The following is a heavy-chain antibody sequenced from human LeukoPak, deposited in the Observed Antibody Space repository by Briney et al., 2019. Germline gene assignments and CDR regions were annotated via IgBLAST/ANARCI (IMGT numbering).Heavy chain of an antibody. CDR2: INPNSGGT. CDR1: GYTFTGYY. Sequence: ASVKVSCKASGYTFTGYYMHWVRQAPGQGLEWMGWINPNSGGTNYAQKFQGRVTMTRDTSISTAYMELRSLRSDDTAVYYCARDRYFDWLAYYWGQGTLVTVSS. J-gene: IGHJ4*02. V-gene: IGHV1-2*02. CDR3: ARDRYFDWLAYY. D-gene: IGHD3-9*01.